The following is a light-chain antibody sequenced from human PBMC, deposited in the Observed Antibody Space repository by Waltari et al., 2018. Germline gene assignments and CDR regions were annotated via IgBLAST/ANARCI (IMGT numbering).Light chain of an antibody. V-gene: IGKV1-12*01. CDR2: DGY. Sequence: DIQMTQSPSSVSASVGDGVTIPCRASQGISSWLAWYQQKPGKAPNLLIYDGYNLQTGVPSRFSGSGSGTVFTLTISSLQAEDVAVYYCQQYYGTPPTFGQGTKVEIK. CDR3: QQYYGTPPT. CDR1: QGISSW. J-gene: IGKJ1*01.